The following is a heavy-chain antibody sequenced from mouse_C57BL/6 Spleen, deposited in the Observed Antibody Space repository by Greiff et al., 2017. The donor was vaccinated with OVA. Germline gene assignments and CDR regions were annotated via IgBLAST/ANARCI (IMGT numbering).Heavy chain of an antibody. CDR3: ANRGLRLPIYYAMDY. CDR2: IYPGSGSN. CDR1: GYTFTSYW. V-gene: IGHV1-55*01. J-gene: IGHJ4*01. D-gene: IGHD3-2*02. Sequence: QVQLQQPGAELVKPGASVKMSCKASGYTFTSYWITWVKQRPGQGLEWIGDIYPGSGSNNYNEKFKSKATLTVDTSSSTAYMQLSSLTSEDSAVYYCANRGLRLPIYYAMDYWGQGTSVTVSS.